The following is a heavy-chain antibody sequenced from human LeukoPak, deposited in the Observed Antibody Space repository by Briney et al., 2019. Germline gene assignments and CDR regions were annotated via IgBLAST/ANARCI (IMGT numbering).Heavy chain of an antibody. V-gene: IGHV3-73*01. D-gene: IGHD2-2*01. CDR3: TSLPNIYCSSTSCYDDYYYGMDV. J-gene: IGHJ6*02. CDR1: GFTFSGSA. Sequence: PGGSLKLSCAASGFTFSGSAMHWVRQASGKGLEWVGRIRSKANSYATAYAASVKGRFTISRDDSKNTAYLQMNSLKTEDTAAYYCTSLPNIYCSSTSCYDDYYYGMDVWGQGTTVTVSS. CDR2: IRSKANSYAT.